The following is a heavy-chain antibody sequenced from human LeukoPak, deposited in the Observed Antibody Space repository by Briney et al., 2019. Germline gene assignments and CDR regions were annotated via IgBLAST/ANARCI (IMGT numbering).Heavy chain of an antibody. V-gene: IGHV3-30*02. CDR2: IAHHGNNK. J-gene: IGHJ4*02. CDR1: GFTFSSSA. CDR3: AKDGSWSCND. Sequence: GGSLRLSGGASGFTFSSSAMHWVRQGPGKGLEWVAYIAHHGNNKYYADSVKGRFTISRDKSKGSLYLQMNSLRADDTAVYYCAKDGSWSCNDWGQGTLVRVSS. D-gene: IGHD2-8*02.